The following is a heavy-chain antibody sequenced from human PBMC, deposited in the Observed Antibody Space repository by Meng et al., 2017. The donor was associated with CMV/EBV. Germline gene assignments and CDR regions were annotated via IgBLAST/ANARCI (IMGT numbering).Heavy chain of an antibody. J-gene: IGHJ4*02. D-gene: IGHD2-2*01. Sequence: GGSLRLSCAASGFTSSSYSMNWVRQAPGKGLEWVSSISSSSSDIYYADSVKGRFTISRDNAKNSLYLQMNSLRAEDTAVYYCAREGNGYGYQLPRTPYYFDYWGQGTLVTVSS. V-gene: IGHV3-21*04. CDR2: ISSSSSDI. CDR3: AREGNGYGYQLPRTPYYFDY. CDR1: GFTSSSYS.